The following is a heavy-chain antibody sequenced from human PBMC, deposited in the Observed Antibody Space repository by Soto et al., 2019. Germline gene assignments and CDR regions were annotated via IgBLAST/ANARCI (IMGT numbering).Heavy chain of an antibody. CDR3: AREGREQLESHIDY. CDR2: INWNGGST. V-gene: IGHV3-20*04. J-gene: IGHJ4*02. CDR1: GFTFDDYG. D-gene: IGHD1-1*01. Sequence: GGSLRLSCAASGFTFDDYGMSWVRQAPGKGLEWVSGINWNGGSTGYADSVKGRFTISRDNAKNSLYLQMNSLRAEDTALYYCAREGREQLESHIDYWGQGTLVTVSS.